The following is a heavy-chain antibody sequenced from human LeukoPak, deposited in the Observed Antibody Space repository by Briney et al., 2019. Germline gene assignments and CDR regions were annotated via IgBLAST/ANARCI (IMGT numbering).Heavy chain of an antibody. Sequence: GGSLRLSCAASGFTFSGSAMHWVRQASGKGLEWVGRIRSKANSYATAYAASVKGRFTISRDDSKNTAYLQMHSLKTEDTAVYYCTRLAYYYDSSGYYYAFDYWGQGTLVTVSS. V-gene: IGHV3-73*01. J-gene: IGHJ4*02. CDR1: GFTFSGSA. CDR3: TRLAYYYDSSGYYYAFDY. D-gene: IGHD3-22*01. CDR2: IRSKANSYAT.